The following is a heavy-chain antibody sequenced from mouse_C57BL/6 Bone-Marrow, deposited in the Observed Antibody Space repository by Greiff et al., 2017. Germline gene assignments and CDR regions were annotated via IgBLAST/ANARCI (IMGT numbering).Heavy chain of an antibody. CDR1: GFTFSDYY. V-gene: IGHV5-16*01. D-gene: IGHD1-1*01. J-gene: IGHJ4*01. CDR3: ARGPHYYGSSYYAMDY. CDR2: INYDGSST. Sequence: EVKLVESEGGLVQPGSSMKLSCTASGFTFSDYYMAWVRQVPEKGLEWVANINYDGSSTYYLDSLKSRFIISRDNAKNILYLQMSSLKSEDTATYYCARGPHYYGSSYYAMDYWGQGTSDTVSS.